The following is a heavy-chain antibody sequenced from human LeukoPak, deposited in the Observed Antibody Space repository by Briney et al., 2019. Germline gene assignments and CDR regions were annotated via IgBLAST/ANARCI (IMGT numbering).Heavy chain of an antibody. J-gene: IGHJ4*02. D-gene: IGHD4/OR15-4a*01. CDR2: IKQDGNEK. V-gene: IGHV3-7*01. Sequence: PGGSLRLSCAASGFTFSSYGMHWVRQAPGKGLEWVANIKQDGNEKYYADSVKGRFTISRDNGKNSLDLQMNSLGADDTAVYYCARDTLGEGEDANYAVYYFDYWGQGTVVTVSS. CDR3: ARDTLGEGEDANYAVYYFDY. CDR1: GFTFSSYG.